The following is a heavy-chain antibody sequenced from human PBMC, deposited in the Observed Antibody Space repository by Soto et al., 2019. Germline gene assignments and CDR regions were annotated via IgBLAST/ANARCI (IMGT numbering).Heavy chain of an antibody. D-gene: IGHD1-26*01. Sequence: QVQLVESGGGVVQPGRSLRLSCAASGFTFSSYAMHWVRQAPGKGLEWVAVISYDGSNKYYADSVKGRFTISRDNSENTLYLQMNSLRAEDTAVYYCARDIGSYLDYWGQGTLVTVSS. CDR1: GFTFSSYA. CDR3: ARDIGSYLDY. CDR2: ISYDGSNK. V-gene: IGHV3-30-3*01. J-gene: IGHJ4*02.